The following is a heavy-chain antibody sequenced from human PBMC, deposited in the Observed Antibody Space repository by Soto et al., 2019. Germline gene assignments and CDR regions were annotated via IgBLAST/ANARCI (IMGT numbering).Heavy chain of an antibody. V-gene: IGHV1-69*01. CDR2: IIPIFGTA. Sequence: QVQLVQSGAEVKKPGSSVKVSCKASGGTFSSYAISWVRQAPGQGLEWMGGIIPIFGTANYAQKFQGRVTISADESTSTAYMELSSLRSEDTAVYYCARDRYYYGSGIRYDYGMDVWGQGTTVTVSS. CDR3: ARDRYYYGSGIRYDYGMDV. CDR1: GGTFSSYA. D-gene: IGHD3-10*01. J-gene: IGHJ6*02.